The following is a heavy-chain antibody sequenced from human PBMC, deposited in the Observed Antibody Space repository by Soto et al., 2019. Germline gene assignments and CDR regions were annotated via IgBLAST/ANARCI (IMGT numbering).Heavy chain of an antibody. CDR1: GGSITRGGYY. J-gene: IGHJ5*02. Sequence: QVQLQKSGPGLVKPSETLSLTCTVSGGSITRGGYYWSWIRQHPGKGLEWIGYIYNSGTTYYNPSLKSRVTISVDTSKNQFSLKLTYVTAADTAVYYCARDPAPWGQGTLVTVSS. CDR2: IYNSGTT. V-gene: IGHV4-31*03. CDR3: ARDPAP.